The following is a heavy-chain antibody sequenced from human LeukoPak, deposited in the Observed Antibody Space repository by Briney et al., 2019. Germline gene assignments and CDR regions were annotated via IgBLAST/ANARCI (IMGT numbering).Heavy chain of an antibody. D-gene: IGHD5-18*01. CDR2: IYYSGST. V-gene: IGHV4-61*08. CDR1: GGSISSGDYY. CDR3: ARDKGYPIDYFDY. Sequence: PSETLSLTCTVSGGSISSGDYYWSWIRQPPGKGLEWIGYIYYSGSTNYNPSLKSRVTMSVDTSKNQFSLKLSSVTAADTAVYYCARDKGYPIDYFDYWGQGTLVTVSS. J-gene: IGHJ4*02.